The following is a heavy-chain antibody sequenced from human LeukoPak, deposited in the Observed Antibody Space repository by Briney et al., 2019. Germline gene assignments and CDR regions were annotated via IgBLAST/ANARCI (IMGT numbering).Heavy chain of an antibody. Sequence: GASVKVSCKASGGTFSSYAISWVRQAPGQGLEWMGGIIPIFGTANYAQKFQGRVTITTDESTSTAYMELSSLRSEDTAVYYCATHGLTRPYYYYYMDVWGKGTTVTVSS. D-gene: IGHD4/OR15-4a*01. J-gene: IGHJ6*03. CDR3: ATHGLTRPYYYYYMDV. CDR1: GGTFSSYA. V-gene: IGHV1-69*05. CDR2: IIPIFGTA.